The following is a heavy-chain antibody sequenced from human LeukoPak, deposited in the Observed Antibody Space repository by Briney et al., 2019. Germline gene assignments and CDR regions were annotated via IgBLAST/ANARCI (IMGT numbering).Heavy chain of an antibody. J-gene: IGHJ5*02. CDR2: ISGSGGST. CDR1: GFTFSSYA. V-gene: IGHV3-23*01. D-gene: IGHD3-3*01. CDR3: AKTRIDTYYDFWSGYYTGGTWFDP. Sequence: GRSLRLSCAASGFTFSSYAMSWVRQAPGKGLEWVSAISGSGGSTYYADSVKGRFTISRDNSKNTLYLQMNSLRAEDTAVYYCAKTRIDTYYDFWSGYYTGGTWFDPWGQGTLVTASS.